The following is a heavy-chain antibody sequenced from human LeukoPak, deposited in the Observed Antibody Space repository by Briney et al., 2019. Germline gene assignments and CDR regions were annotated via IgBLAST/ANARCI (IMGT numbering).Heavy chain of an antibody. V-gene: IGHV1-18*04. CDR3: ARAAYDSSGYYY. Sequence: ASVKVSCKASGYTFTSYYMHWVRQAPGQGLEWMGWISAYNGNTNYAQKLQGRVTMTTDTSTSTAYMELRNLRSDDTAVYYCARAAYDSSGYYYWGQGTLVTVSS. D-gene: IGHD3-22*01. CDR2: ISAYNGNT. CDR1: GYTFTSYY. J-gene: IGHJ4*02.